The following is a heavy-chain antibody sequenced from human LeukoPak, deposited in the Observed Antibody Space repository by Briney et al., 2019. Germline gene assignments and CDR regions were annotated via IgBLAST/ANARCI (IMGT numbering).Heavy chain of an antibody. V-gene: IGHV4-39*02. CDR3: AGEKYYYGSGSALDY. J-gene: IGHJ4*02. CDR1: GGSISSSSYY. Sequence: SETLSLTCTVSGGSISSSSYYWGWIRQPPGKGLEWIGSIYYSGSTYYNPSLKSRVTISVDTSKNQFSLKLSSVTAADTAVYYCAGEKYYYGSGSALDYWGQGTLVTVSS. CDR2: IYYSGST. D-gene: IGHD3-10*01.